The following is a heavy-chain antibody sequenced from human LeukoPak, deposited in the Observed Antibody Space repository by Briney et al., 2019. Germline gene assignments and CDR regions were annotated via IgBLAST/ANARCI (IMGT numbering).Heavy chain of an antibody. D-gene: IGHD5-18*01. J-gene: IGHJ4*02. CDR3: ARVSRGYSYVQPNFDY. CDR1: GGSISSGSYY. CDR2: IYTSGST. Sequence: SETLSLTCTVSGGSISSGSYYWSWIRQPAGKGLEWIGRIYTSGSTNYNPSLKSRVTISVDTSKNQFSLKLSSVTAADTAVYYCARVSRGYSYVQPNFDYWGQGTLVTVSS. V-gene: IGHV4-61*02.